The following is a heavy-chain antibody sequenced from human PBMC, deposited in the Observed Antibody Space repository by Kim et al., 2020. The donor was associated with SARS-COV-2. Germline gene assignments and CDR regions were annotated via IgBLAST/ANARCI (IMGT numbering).Heavy chain of an antibody. D-gene: IGHD2-2*01. Sequence: SVKVSCKASGGTFSSYAISWVRQAPGQGLEWMGGIIPIFGTANYAQKFQGRVTITADESTSTAYMELSSLRSEDTAVYYCARALPGDQLLPGWFDPWGQGTLVTVSS. J-gene: IGHJ5*02. CDR2: IIPIFGTA. V-gene: IGHV1-69*13. CDR1: GGTFSSYA. CDR3: ARALPGDQLLPGWFDP.